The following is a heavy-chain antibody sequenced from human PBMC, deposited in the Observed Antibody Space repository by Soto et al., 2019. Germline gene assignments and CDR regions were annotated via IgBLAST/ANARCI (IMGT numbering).Heavy chain of an antibody. Sequence: SETLSLTCTVSGGSISSYYWSWIRQPPGKGLEWIGYIYYSGSTNYNPSLKSRVTISVDTSKNQFSLKLSSVTAADTAVYYCARGEDLYYLDYWGQGTLVTVSS. CDR1: GGSISSYY. V-gene: IGHV4-59*08. CDR3: ARGEDLYYLDY. J-gene: IGHJ4*01. CDR2: IYYSGST.